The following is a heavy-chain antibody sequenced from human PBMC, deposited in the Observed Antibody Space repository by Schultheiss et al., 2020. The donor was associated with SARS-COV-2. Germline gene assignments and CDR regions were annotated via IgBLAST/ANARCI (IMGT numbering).Heavy chain of an antibody. CDR2: IYYSGST. V-gene: IGHV4-4*02. CDR1: GGSISSSNW. CDR3: ARDSVVPAAMLDP. J-gene: IGHJ5*02. D-gene: IGHD2-2*01. Sequence: SETLSLTCAVSGGSISSSNWWSWVRQPPGKGLEWIGYIYYSGSTYYNPSLKSRVTISVDTSKNQFSLKLSSVTAADTAVYYCARDSVVPAAMLDPWGQGTLVTVSS.